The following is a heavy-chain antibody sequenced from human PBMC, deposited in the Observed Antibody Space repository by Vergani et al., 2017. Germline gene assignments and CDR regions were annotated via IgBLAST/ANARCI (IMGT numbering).Heavy chain of an antibody. Sequence: EVQVVESGGGLIQPGGSLRLSCAASGFTVSNNYMNWVRQAPGKGLEWVSVICSGGSTYYADSVKGRFTISRDNSKNTVYLQMNSLRAEDTAVYYCARDQNYGSGSWDYWGQGTLVTVSS. J-gene: IGHJ4*02. CDR2: ICSGGST. CDR1: GFTVSNNY. CDR3: ARDQNYGSGSWDY. V-gene: IGHV3-53*01. D-gene: IGHD3-10*01.